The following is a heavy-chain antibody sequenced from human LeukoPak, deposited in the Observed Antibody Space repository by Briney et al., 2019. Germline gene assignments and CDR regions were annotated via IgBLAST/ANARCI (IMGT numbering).Heavy chain of an antibody. CDR3: ARGHTPVGYYDFWSGYFLYPLTYYMDV. J-gene: IGHJ6*03. CDR1: GYTFTSYD. V-gene: IGHV1-8*01. CDR2: MNPNSGNT. D-gene: IGHD3-3*01. Sequence: GASVKVSCKASGYTFTSYDINWVRQATGQGGEGMGWMNPNSGNTGYAQKFHGRVTMTRNTSIRTAYMELSSLRSEDTAVYYCARGHTPVGYYDFWSGYFLYPLTYYMDVWGKGTTVTVSS.